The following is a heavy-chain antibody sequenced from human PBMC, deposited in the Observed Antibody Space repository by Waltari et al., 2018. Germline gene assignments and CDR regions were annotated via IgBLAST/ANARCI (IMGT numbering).Heavy chain of an antibody. V-gene: IGHV1-2*02. CDR1: GYTFTGYY. J-gene: IGHJ5*02. CDR3: ARDLYSGYDLYWAP. CDR2: INPNSGGK. Sequence: QVQLVQSGAEVKKPGASVKVSCKASGYTFTGYYMHWVRQAPGQGLEWMGWINPNSGGKNYEQKFQGRVTMTRDTSISTAYMELSRLRSDDTAVYYCARDLYSGYDLYWAPWGQGTLVTVSS. D-gene: IGHD5-12*01.